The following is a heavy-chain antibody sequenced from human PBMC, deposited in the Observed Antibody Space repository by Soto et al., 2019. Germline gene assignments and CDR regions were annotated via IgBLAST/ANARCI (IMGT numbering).Heavy chain of an antibody. CDR3: AHRRGNGEMDY. J-gene: IGHJ4*02. V-gene: IGHV2-5*02. D-gene: IGHD4-17*01. Sequence: QITLKEAGPTLVKPTQTLTLTCTFSGFSLNSRGGDVGWIRQPPGKALEWLALIYWDADKRYSPSLKSRLTITKDNSKNQVVLTMTNMDPVDTATYYCAHRRGNGEMDYWGQGTLLTVSS. CDR1: GFSLNSRGGD. CDR2: IYWDADK.